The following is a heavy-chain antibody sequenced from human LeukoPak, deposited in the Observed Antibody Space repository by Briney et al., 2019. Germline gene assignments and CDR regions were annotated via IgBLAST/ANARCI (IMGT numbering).Heavy chain of an antibody. J-gene: IGHJ4*02. D-gene: IGHD2-15*01. CDR3: AKQLGYCSDGSCYFPY. CDR1: GFTFSSSA. V-gene: IGHV3-23*01. CDR2: SSNNGGYT. Sequence: GGSLRLSCAASGFTFSSSAMSWVRQAPGKGLEWVSASSNNGGYTYYADSVQGRLTISRDNSKSTLCLQMNSLRAEDTAVYYCAKQLGYCSDGSCYFPYWGQGTLVTVSS.